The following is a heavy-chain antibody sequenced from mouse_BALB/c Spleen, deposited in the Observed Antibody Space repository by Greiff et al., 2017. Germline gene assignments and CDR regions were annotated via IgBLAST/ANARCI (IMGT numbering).Heavy chain of an antibody. CDR1: GYIFTSYW. Sequence: QVQLQQSGPELVRPGASVKLSCKASGYIFTSYWMHWVKQRPGQGLEWIGEINPSNGRTNYNEKFKSKATLTVDKSSSTAYMQLSSLTSEDSAVYYCAREYDAPGAYWGQGTLVTVSA. D-gene: IGHD2-3*01. V-gene: IGHV1S81*02. CDR3: AREYDAPGAY. J-gene: IGHJ3*01. CDR2: INPSNGRT.